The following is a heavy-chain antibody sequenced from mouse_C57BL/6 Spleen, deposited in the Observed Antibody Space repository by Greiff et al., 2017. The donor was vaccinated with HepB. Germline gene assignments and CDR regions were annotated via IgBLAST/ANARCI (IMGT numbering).Heavy chain of an antibody. D-gene: IGHD1-1*01. CDR3: ARDLLSWFAY. Sequence: EVQRVESGPGLVKPSQSLSLTCSVTGYSITSGYYWNWIRQFPGNKLEWMGYISYDGSNNYNPSLKNRISITRDTSKNQFFLKLNSVTTEDTATYYCARDLLSWFAYWGQGTLVTVSA. V-gene: IGHV3-6*01. CDR1: GYSITSGYY. CDR2: ISYDGSN. J-gene: IGHJ3*01.